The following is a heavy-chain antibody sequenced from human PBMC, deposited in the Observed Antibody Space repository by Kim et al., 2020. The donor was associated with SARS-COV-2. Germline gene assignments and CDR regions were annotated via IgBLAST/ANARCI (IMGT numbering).Heavy chain of an antibody. CDR2: INSDGSST. CDR3: ARDMYYYDSSGLDAFDI. D-gene: IGHD3-22*01. V-gene: IGHV3-74*01. CDR1: GFTFSSYW. J-gene: IGHJ3*02. Sequence: GGSLRLSCAASGFTFSSYWMHWVRQAPGKGLVWVSRINSDGSSTSYADSVKGRFTISRDNAKNTLYLQMNSLRAEDTAVYYCARDMYYYDSSGLDAFDIWGQGTMVTVSS.